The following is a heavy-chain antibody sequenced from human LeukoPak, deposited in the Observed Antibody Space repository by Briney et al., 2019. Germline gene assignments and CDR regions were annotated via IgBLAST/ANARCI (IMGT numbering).Heavy chain of an antibody. CDR3: AKDTGDYYDSSGNYYAGWFDP. D-gene: IGHD3-22*01. Sequence: PGGSLRLSCAASGFSFSSFGLHWVRQAPGKGLEWVAFIRYDGNNKYFADSVKGRFTISRDNSKSTVYLQMNSLRPEDTAVYHCAKDTGDYYDSSGNYYAGWFDPWGQGTLVTVSS. J-gene: IGHJ5*02. V-gene: IGHV3-30*02. CDR1: GFSFSSFG. CDR2: IRYDGNNK.